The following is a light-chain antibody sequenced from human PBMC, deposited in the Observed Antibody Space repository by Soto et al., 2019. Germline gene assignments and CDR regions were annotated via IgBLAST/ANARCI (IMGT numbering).Light chain of an antibody. CDR2: DVS. Sequence: QSVLTQPASVSGSPGQSITISCTGTSSDVGGYNYVSWYQQHPGKAPKLMIYDVSNRPSGVSNRFSGSKSGNTASLTISGLQDEDEADYYCSSCTSSSTLIVFGTGTKVTV. CDR3: SSCTSSSTLIV. V-gene: IGLV2-14*01. CDR1: SSDVGGYNY. J-gene: IGLJ1*01.